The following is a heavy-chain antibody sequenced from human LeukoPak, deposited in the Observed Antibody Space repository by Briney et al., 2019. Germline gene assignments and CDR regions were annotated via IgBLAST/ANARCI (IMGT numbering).Heavy chain of an antibody. J-gene: IGHJ4*02. CDR3: TYYYDSSGYYPFDY. CDR2: IRSKAYGGTT. V-gene: IGHV3-49*03. Sequence: GGSLRLSCTASGFTFGDYAMSWFRQAPGKGLEWVGFIRSKAYGGTTEYAASVKGRFTISRGDSKSIAYLQMNSLKTEDTAVYYCTYYYDSSGYYPFDYWGQGTLVTVSS. D-gene: IGHD3-22*01. CDR1: GFTFGDYA.